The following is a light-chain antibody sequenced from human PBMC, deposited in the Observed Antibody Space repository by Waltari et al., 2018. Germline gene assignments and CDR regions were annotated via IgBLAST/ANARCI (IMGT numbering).Light chain of an antibody. J-gene: IGKJ3*01. Sequence: DIQMTQSPSSLSASVGDRVTITCQASQDITKYLNWYQQKPGKAPKLLIYDASTLEVGVPSRFSGSGSGTDFTFSISSLQPEYFATYYCQQYDNPLFTFGPGTKVDIK. CDR1: QDITKY. V-gene: IGKV1-33*01. CDR3: QQYDNPLFT. CDR2: DAS.